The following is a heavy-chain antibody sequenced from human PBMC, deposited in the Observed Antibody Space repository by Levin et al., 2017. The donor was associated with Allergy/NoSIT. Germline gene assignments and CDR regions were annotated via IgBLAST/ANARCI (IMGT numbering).Heavy chain of an antibody. CDR1: GFTLSSYS. Sequence: GGSLRLSCAASGFTLSSYSMSWVRQAPGKGLEWVSYISSGSSTIYYADSVKGRFTISRDNAENSLYLQLNSLRDEDTAVYYCARDWDIVVVVAAPIPDAFDIWGQGTMVTVSS. CDR2: ISSGSSTI. J-gene: IGHJ3*02. V-gene: IGHV3-48*02. CDR3: ARDWDIVVVVAAPIPDAFDI. D-gene: IGHD2-15*01.